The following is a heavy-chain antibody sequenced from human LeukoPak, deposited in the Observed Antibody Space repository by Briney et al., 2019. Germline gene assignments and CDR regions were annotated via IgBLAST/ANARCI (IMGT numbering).Heavy chain of an antibody. J-gene: IGHJ4*02. Sequence: PGGSLRLSCAASGFTFSSYGLRWVRQAPGRGLEWVAFIRYDGNNKYYADSVKGRFTISRDNSKNTLYLQMNSLRTEDTAVYYCAKGTVGAYEIDYWGQGTLVTVSS. CDR2: IRYDGNNK. V-gene: IGHV3-30*02. CDR3: AKGTVGAYEIDY. CDR1: GFTFSSYG. D-gene: IGHD1-26*01.